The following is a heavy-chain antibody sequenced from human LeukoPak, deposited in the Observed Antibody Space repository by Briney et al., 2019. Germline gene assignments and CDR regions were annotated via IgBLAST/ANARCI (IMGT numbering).Heavy chain of an antibody. CDR1: GGSVSSGSYY. CDR3: ARGPYYGSGSYYNFYYYYYGMDV. V-gene: IGHV4-61*01. CDR2: IYYSGST. Sequence: PSETLSLTCTVSGGSVSSGSYYWSWIRQPPGKGLEWIGYIYYSGSTNYNPSLKSRVTISVDTSKNQFSLKLSSVTAADTAVYYCARGPYYGSGSYYNFYYYYYGMDVWGQGTTVTVS. J-gene: IGHJ6*02. D-gene: IGHD3-10*01.